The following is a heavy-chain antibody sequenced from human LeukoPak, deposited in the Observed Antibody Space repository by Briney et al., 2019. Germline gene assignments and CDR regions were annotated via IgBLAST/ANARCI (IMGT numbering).Heavy chain of an antibody. CDR3: ARVLPGAMGDPAPYYFDY. D-gene: IGHD5-18*01. Sequence: ASVKVSCKASGYTFTSYDINWVRQATGQGLEWMGWMNPNSGNTGYAQKFQGRVTITRNTSISTAYMELSSLRSEDTAVYYCARVLPGAMGDPAPYYFDYWGQGTLVTVSS. CDR2: MNPNSGNT. V-gene: IGHV1-8*03. J-gene: IGHJ4*02. CDR1: GYTFTSYD.